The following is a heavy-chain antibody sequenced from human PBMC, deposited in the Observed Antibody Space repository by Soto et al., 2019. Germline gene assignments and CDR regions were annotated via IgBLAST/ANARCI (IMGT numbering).Heavy chain of an antibody. Sequence: KPSETLSLTCAVSGGSISSSSWWSWVRQPPGKGLEWIGEIYHTGNTNYNPSLESRVTISVDKSKNQFSLNLNSVTAADTAVYYCARDSRAEAGNRRYYFDYWGQGTLVTVSS. D-gene: IGHD6-13*01. J-gene: IGHJ4*02. CDR1: GGSISSSSW. CDR3: ARDSRAEAGNRRYYFDY. V-gene: IGHV4-4*02. CDR2: IYHTGNT.